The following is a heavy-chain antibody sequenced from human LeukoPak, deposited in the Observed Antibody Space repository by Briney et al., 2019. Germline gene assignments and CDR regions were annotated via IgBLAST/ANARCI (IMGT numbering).Heavy chain of an antibody. V-gene: IGHV3-48*01. CDR2: ISSTSGVI. J-gene: IGHJ6*03. CDR1: GFAFNTYS. Sequence: GGTLRLSCAASGFAFNTYSMDWVRQAPGKGLEWVSYISSTSGVISYSDSVRGRFIISRDNSKNTLYLQMNSLRAEDTAVYYCAKGFRVGALSSYHYYYMDAWGNGTTITASS. CDR3: AKGFRVGALSSYHYYYMDA. D-gene: IGHD1-26*01.